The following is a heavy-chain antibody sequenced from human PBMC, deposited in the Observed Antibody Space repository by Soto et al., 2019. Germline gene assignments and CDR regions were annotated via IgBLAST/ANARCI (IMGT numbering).Heavy chain of an antibody. CDR2: IKQEGSEK. V-gene: IGHV3-7*01. J-gene: IGHJ4*02. CDR3: ARGRGCSTGCHNFDY. Sequence: EVQLVESGGGLVQPGGSLRLSCAASGFTFSSYWMSWVRQAPGKGLGWAADIKQEGSEKYYLDSGKGRFTMPRDNAKNSLYLQMNSLRAEDTAVYYCARGRGCSTGCHNFDYWGQGTLVTVSS. D-gene: IGHD2-2*01. CDR1: GFTFSSYW.